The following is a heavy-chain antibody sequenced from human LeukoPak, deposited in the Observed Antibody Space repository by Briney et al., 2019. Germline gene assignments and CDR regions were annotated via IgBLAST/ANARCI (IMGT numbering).Heavy chain of an antibody. V-gene: IGHV1-46*01. CDR2: IQPSGGST. Sequence: ASVKVSCKASVYTFTNNYMHWVRQAPGQGLEWVGIIQPSGGSTSYAQNFQARLTMTRDSSTSAVYMELSSLRSEDTAVYYCARSGISSSDAFDPWGQGTLVTVSS. CDR1: VYTFTNNY. D-gene: IGHD6-6*01. J-gene: IGHJ5*02. CDR3: ARSGISSSDAFDP.